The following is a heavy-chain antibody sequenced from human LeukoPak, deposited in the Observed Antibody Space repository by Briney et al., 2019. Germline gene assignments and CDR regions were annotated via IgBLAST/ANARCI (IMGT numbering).Heavy chain of an antibody. Sequence: PSETLSLTCTVSGGSISSYYWSWIRQPPGKGLEWIGYIFYSGSTNYNPSLKSRVTISVDTSKNQFSLKLSSVTAADTAVYYCARSGSYYGWFDPWGQGTLVTVST. D-gene: IGHD1-26*01. J-gene: IGHJ5*02. CDR3: ARSGSYYGWFDP. CDR2: IFYSGST. CDR1: GGSISSYY. V-gene: IGHV4-59*08.